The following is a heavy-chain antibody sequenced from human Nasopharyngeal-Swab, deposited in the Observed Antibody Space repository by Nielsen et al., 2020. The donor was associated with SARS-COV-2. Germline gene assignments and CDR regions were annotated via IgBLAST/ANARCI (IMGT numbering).Heavy chain of an antibody. J-gene: IGHJ4*02. CDR2: FRRGGESI. D-gene: IGHD3-22*01. Sequence: GGSLRLSCAASGFISSDYYLTWIRQVPGKGRKGVSSFRRGGESIYYADPVKGRFTISRDNAKNSVYLQMNSLRAEDSAVYYCARGDDTTDYYEPFDSWGQGTLVTVSS. V-gene: IGHV3-11*04. CDR3: ARGDDTTDYYEPFDS. CDR1: GFISSDYY.